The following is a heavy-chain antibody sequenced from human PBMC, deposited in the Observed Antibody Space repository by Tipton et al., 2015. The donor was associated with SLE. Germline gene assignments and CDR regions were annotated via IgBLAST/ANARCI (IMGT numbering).Heavy chain of an antibody. D-gene: IGHD2-8*01. Sequence: LRLSCAVYGGSFSGYYWSWIRQPPGKGLEWIGEINHSGSTNYNPSLKSRVTISVDTSKNQFSLKLSSVTAADTAVYYCARGVSGWFDPWGQGTLVTVSS. CDR2: INHSGST. CDR3: ARGVSGWFDP. J-gene: IGHJ5*02. V-gene: IGHV4-34*01. CDR1: GGSFSGYY.